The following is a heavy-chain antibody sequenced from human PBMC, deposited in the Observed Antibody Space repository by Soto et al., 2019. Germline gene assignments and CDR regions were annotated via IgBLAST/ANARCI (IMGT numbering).Heavy chain of an antibody. CDR3: ATDCSESNGKSG. J-gene: IGHJ4*02. V-gene: IGHV3-33*01. CDR1: GFTFRNYG. D-gene: IGHD2-15*01. CDR2: IWYDGSNK. Sequence: QVQLVESGGGVVQPGRSLRLSCAASGFTFRNYGMYWVRQAPGKGLEWVALIWYDGSNKYYADSVKGRFTISRDNSKNTLYLQMNSLRAEDTALYYCATDCSESNGKSGWGQGTLVTVSS.